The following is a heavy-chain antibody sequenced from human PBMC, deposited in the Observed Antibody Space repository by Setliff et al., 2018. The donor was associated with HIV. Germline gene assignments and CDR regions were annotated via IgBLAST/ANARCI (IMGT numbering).Heavy chain of an antibody. CDR1: GFTLSEVS. J-gene: IGHJ4*02. CDR3: ARYYVDGYNPDYFDY. D-gene: IGHD3-16*01. V-gene: IGHV1-69*13. Sequence: SVKVSCKVFGFTLSEVSIHWVRQAPGQGLEWMGGIIPIFGTTNYAQKFQGRVTIAADESTGTAYMELSSLRSEDTAVYYCARYYVDGYNPDYFDYWGQGTLVTVSS. CDR2: IIPIFGTT.